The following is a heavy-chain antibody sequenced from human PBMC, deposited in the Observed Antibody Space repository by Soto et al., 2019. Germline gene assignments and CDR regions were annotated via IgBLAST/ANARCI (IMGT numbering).Heavy chain of an antibody. CDR1: VYSFTEYY. J-gene: IGHJ3*02. Sequence: GAAVTVSGTSSVYSFTEYYLHWVRQAPGQGLEWMGWINPNSGGTNFAKRFQGRVTMTRDTSISTAYMILSRLTSADTATYYCARGDFYVDYPSHPFDIWGQGTMVTVSS. V-gene: IGHV1-2*02. D-gene: IGHD4-17*01. CDR3: ARGDFYVDYPSHPFDI. CDR2: INPNSGGT.